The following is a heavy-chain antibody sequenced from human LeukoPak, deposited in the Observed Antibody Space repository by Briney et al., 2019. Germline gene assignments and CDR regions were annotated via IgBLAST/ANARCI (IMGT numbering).Heavy chain of an antibody. J-gene: IGHJ6*02. CDR1: GFALSNHW. V-gene: IGHV3-7*03. CDR3: ARNNGMDV. CDR2: VNRDGSET. Sequence: GGPLRLSCAASGFALSNHWMSWVRQAPGRGPEWVANVNRDGSETYYLDSVKGRFTISKDNAKNSLYLQMNSLRAEDTALYHCARNNGMDVWGQGTTVIVSS.